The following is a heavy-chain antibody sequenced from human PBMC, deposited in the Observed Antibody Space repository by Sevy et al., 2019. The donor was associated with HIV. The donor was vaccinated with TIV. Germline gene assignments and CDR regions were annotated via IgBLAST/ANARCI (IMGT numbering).Heavy chain of an antibody. CDR1: GYTFTSYG. D-gene: IGHD6-13*01. CDR3: ARDRGYSSSWRDFDY. V-gene: IGHV1-18*04. J-gene: IGHJ4*02. CDR2: ISAYNGNT. Sequence: ASVKVSCKASGYTFTSYGISWVRQAPGQGLEWMGWISAYNGNTNYAQMLQGRVTMTTDTSTSTAYMELRSLRSDDTAVYYCARDRGYSSSWRDFDYWGQGTLVTVSS.